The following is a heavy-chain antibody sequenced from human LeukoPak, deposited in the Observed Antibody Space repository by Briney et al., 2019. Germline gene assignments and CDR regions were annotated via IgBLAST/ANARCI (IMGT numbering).Heavy chain of an antibody. J-gene: IGHJ4*02. CDR1: GYRFTDFS. V-gene: IGHV1-2*04. Sequence: GASVTVSFTSSGYRFTDFSIYWVRQAPGQGLAWMGWFNPNTGDAKYAEKFQGWITMTSDTSIRTAYMEIRSLKSDDTAIYYCATGGPQTSGEKRGLDYWGQGTLVSVSS. CDR3: ATGGPQTSGEKRGLDY. CDR2: FNPNTGDA. D-gene: IGHD6-25*01.